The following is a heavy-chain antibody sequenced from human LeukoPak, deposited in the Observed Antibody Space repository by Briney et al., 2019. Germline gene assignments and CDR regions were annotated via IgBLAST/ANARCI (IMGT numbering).Heavy chain of an antibody. J-gene: IGHJ4*02. CDR2: IHHSGST. V-gene: IGHV4-38-2*02. CDR1: GYSISSGYC. Sequence: SETLSLTCTVSGYSISSGYCWGWIRQPPGKGLEWIGSIHHSGSTYYNPSLKSRVTISVDTSKNQFSLKLSSVTAADTAVYYCARGAGGQQWLVIWDYYFDYWGQGTLVTVSS. CDR3: ARGAGGQQWLVIWDYYFDY. D-gene: IGHD6-19*01.